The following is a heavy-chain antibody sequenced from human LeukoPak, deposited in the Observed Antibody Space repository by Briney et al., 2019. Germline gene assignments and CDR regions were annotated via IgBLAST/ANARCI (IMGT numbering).Heavy chain of an antibody. D-gene: IGHD3-22*01. Sequence: QPGGSLRLSRAASGFPFSSYAVSWVRQAPGKGLEWVSAISGSGGGTYYADSVKGRFTISRDNSKNTLYLQMNSLRAEDTAVYYCSRRLSYYDSSGCYWGQGTLVTVSS. CDR1: GFPFSSYA. CDR3: SRRLSYYDSSGCY. J-gene: IGHJ4*02. CDR2: ISGSGGGT. V-gene: IGHV3-23*01.